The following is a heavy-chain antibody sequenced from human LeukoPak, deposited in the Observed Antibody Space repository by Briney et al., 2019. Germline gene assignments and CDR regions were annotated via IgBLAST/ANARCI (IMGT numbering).Heavy chain of an antibody. Sequence: GGSLRLSCAASGFTFSNYAMSWVRQAPGEGLEWVSTISGTGDTTYYADSLKGRLTISRDNSKNTLYLQMSSLRADDTAVYYCTKGGWGTVSDYWGQGTLVTVSS. D-gene: IGHD3-10*01. V-gene: IGHV3-23*01. J-gene: IGHJ4*02. CDR1: GFTFSNYA. CDR3: TKGGWGTVSDY. CDR2: ISGTGDTT.